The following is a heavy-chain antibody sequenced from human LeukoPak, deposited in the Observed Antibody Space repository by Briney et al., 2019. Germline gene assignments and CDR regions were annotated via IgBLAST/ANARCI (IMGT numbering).Heavy chain of an antibody. CDR3: ATVYGGNSMDFNY. V-gene: IGHV3-48*04. D-gene: IGHD4-23*01. J-gene: IGHJ4*02. CDR1: GFTFSSYS. CDR2: ISSSSSSTI. Sequence: GGSLRLSCAASGFTFSSYSMNWVRQAPGKGLEWVSYISSSSSSTIYYADSVKGRFTISRDNAKKSLYLQMNSLRAEDTAVYYCATVYGGNSMDFNYWGQGTLVTVSS.